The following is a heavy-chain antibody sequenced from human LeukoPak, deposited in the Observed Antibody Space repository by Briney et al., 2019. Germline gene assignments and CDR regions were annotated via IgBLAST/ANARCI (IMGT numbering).Heavy chain of an antibody. CDR3: ARDRCSGGSCYGYYYGMDV. D-gene: IGHD2-15*01. J-gene: IGHJ6*02. CDR2: ISGSGGST. CDR1: GFTFSSYA. Sequence: GGSLRLSCAASGFTFSSYAMSWVRQAPGKGMEWVSAISGSGGSTYYADSVKGRFTISRDNSKNTLYLQMNSLRAEDTAVYYCARDRCSGGSCYGYYYGMDVWGQGTTVTVSS. V-gene: IGHV3-23*01.